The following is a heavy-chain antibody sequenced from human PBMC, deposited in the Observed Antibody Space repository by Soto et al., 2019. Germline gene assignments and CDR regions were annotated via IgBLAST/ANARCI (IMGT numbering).Heavy chain of an antibody. V-gene: IGHV3-7*01. CDR3: TRVYPGSGWPYHYYGMDV. D-gene: IGHD6-19*01. CDR1: GFTFSSYW. CDR2: IKQDGSEK. Sequence: GGSLRLCCAASGFTFSSYWMSWVRQAPGKGLEWVANIKQDGSEKYYVDSLEGRFTISRDNTNNSLYLQMNSLRAEDTAVYYCTRVYPGSGWPYHYYGMDVWGQGTTVTVSS. J-gene: IGHJ6*02.